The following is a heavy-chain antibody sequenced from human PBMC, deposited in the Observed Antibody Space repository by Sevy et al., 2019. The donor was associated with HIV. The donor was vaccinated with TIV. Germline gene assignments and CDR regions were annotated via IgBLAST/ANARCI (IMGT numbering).Heavy chain of an antibody. CDR2: IRSRAKTYAT. Sequence: GGSLRLSCAASGFTFTGSTMYWVRQASGKGLEWVARIRSRAKTYATAYAASVKGRFTISRDDSRTTAYLQMNSLKTEDTAVYYCSSQRTIAVAGDYFDYWGQGTLVTVSS. V-gene: IGHV3-73*01. J-gene: IGHJ4*02. D-gene: IGHD6-19*01. CDR1: GFTFTGST. CDR3: SSQRTIAVAGDYFDY.